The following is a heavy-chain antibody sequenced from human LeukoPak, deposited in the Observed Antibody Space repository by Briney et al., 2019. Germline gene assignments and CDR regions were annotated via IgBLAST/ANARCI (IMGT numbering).Heavy chain of an antibody. J-gene: IGHJ5*01. CDR3: AREGVRGGNLGGWFDS. CDR2: IYHSGST. CDR1: GGSINGYY. D-gene: IGHD2-15*01. Sequence: KPSETLSLTCTVSGGSINGYYWNWIRQPPGKGLEWIGSIYHSGSTYYNPSLKSRVTISVDTSKNQFSLKLSSVTAADSAVYFCAREGVRGGNLGGWFDSWGQGTLVSVTS. V-gene: IGHV4-38-2*02.